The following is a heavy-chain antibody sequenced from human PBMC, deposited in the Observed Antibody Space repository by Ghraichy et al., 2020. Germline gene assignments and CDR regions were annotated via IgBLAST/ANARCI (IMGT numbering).Heavy chain of an antibody. CDR2: IKQDGSEK. CDR3: ARDPRPLRFLEWYYYMDV. V-gene: IGHV3-7*01. D-gene: IGHD3-3*01. Sequence: GGSPRLSCAASGFTFSSSWMSWVRQAPGKGLEWVANIKQDGSEKSYVDSVKGRFTISRDNAKSSLFLQMNSLRAEDTAVYYCARDPRPLRFLEWYYYMDVWGKGTTVTVSS. CDR1: GFTFSSSW. J-gene: IGHJ6*03.